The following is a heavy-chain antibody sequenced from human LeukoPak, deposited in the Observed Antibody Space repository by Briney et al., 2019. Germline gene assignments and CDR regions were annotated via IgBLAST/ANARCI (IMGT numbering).Heavy chain of an antibody. CDR2: INPNSGGT. Sequence: ASVKVSCKASGGTFSSYAISWVRQAPGQGLEWMGGINPNSGGTNYAQKFQGSVTMTRDTSISTAYMELSRLRSDDTAVYYCARDLKQLVLFPDYWGQGTLVTVSS. CDR1: GGTFSSYA. D-gene: IGHD6-13*01. J-gene: IGHJ4*02. CDR3: ARDLKQLVLFPDY. V-gene: IGHV1-2*02.